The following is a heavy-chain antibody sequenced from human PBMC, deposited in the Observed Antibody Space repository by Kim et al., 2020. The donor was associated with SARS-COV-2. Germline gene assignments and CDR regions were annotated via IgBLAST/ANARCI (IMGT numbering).Heavy chain of an antibody. J-gene: IGHJ4*02. Sequence: GTANYAPKFQDRVTRTADESTSTAYMELSSLRSEDTAVYYCAREQLSPLDYWGQGTLVTVSS. V-gene: IGHV1-69*01. CDR2: GTA. CDR3: AREQLSPLDY. D-gene: IGHD2-2*01.